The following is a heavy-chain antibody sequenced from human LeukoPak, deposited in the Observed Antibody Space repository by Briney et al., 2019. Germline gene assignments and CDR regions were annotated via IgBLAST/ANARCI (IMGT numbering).Heavy chain of an antibody. J-gene: IGHJ4*02. D-gene: IGHD5-24*01. CDR3: ARRIQGMAPYYFDY. V-gene: IGHV3-74*01. CDR2: INSDGGST. CDR1: GFTFSSYW. Sequence: PGGPLRHSCTASGFTFSSYWMHWVRQAPGKGLVWVSRINSDGGSTSHADSVKGRFTISRDNAKNTLYLQMNSLRAEDTAVYYCARRIQGMAPYYFDYWGQGTLVTVSS.